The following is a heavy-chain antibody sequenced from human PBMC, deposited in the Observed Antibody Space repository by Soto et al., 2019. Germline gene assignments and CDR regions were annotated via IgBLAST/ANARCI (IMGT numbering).Heavy chain of an antibody. D-gene: IGHD3-3*01. Sequence: GGSLRLSCAASGFTFKDYWMNWVRQAPGKGLEWVANIKVDGSEKNYVDSVKGRFTISRDNAKNSLYLQMNNLRAEDTAVYYCARGSYYDFWSGYYPVDYYYYMDVWGKGTKVTVSS. CDR3: ARGSYYDFWSGYYPVDYYYYMDV. CDR2: IKVDGSEK. V-gene: IGHV3-7*01. J-gene: IGHJ6*03. CDR1: GFTFKDYW.